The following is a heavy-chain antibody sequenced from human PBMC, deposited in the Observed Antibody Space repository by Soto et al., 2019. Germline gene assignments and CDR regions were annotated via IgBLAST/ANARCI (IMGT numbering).Heavy chain of an antibody. Sequence: EVQLWESGGALVQPGGSLRLSCAASGFTFSTFDMKWVRQAPGKGLEWVSGITNSGGGTYFADSVKGRFTMSRDNSKNMRYLQMNSLRVEDTAVYYCVKVGGGRYFDSDFENWGQGTLVTVSS. J-gene: IGHJ4*02. D-gene: IGHD3-9*01. CDR3: VKVGGGRYFDSDFEN. CDR2: ITNSGGGT. V-gene: IGHV3-23*01. CDR1: GFTFSTFD.